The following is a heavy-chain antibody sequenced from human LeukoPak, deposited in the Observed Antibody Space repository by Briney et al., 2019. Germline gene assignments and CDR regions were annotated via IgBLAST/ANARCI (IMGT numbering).Heavy chain of an antibody. CDR1: GFTFSDYY. CDR2: ISSSGITI. Sequence: GGSLRLSCAASGFTFSDYYMTWIRQAPGKGLDWVSYISSSGITIYYADSVKGRFTISRDNAKNSLYLQMNSPRAEDTAVYYCARVDVEPLNPYYFDYWGQGTLVTVSS. V-gene: IGHV3-11*01. CDR3: ARVDVEPLNPYYFDY. J-gene: IGHJ4*02. D-gene: IGHD1-14*01.